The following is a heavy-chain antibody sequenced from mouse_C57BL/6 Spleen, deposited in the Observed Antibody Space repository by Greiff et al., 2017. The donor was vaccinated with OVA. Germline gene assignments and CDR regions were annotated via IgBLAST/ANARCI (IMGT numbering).Heavy chain of an antibody. V-gene: IGHV5-17*01. CDR1: GFTFSDYG. D-gene: IGHD1-1*01. CDR3: ARGITTVVRTEYFDV. CDR2: ISSGSSTI. Sequence: EVKLMESGGGLVKPGGSLKLSCAASGFTFSDYGMHWVRQAPEKGLAWVAYISSGSSTIYYADTVKGRFTISRDNAKNTLFLQMTSLRSEDTAMYYCARGITTVVRTEYFDVWGTGTTVTVSS. J-gene: IGHJ1*03.